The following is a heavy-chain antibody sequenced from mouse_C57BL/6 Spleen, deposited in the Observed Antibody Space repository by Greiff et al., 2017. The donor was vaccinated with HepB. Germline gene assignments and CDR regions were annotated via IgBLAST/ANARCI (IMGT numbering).Heavy chain of an antibody. CDR3: QTGTEWYFDV. CDR2: IYPGDGDT. CDR1: GYAFSSSW. Sequence: QVTLKESGPELVKPGASVKISCKASGYAFSSSWMNWVKQRPGKGLEWIGRIYPGDGDTNYNGKFKGKATLTADKSSSTAYMQLSSLTSEDSAVYFCQTGTEWYFDVWGTGTTVTVSS. J-gene: IGHJ1*03. V-gene: IGHV1-82*01. D-gene: IGHD4-1*01.